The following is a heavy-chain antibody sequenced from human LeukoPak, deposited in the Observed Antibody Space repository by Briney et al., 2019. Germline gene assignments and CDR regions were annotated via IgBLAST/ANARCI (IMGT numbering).Heavy chain of an antibody. V-gene: IGHV1-2*02. CDR2: INPNSGGT. CDR3: ARSGNMRWRLMF. D-gene: IGHD2-21*02. CDR1: GGTFSSYA. J-gene: IGHJ4*02. Sequence: ASVKVSCKASGGTFSSYAISWVRQAPGQGLEWMGWINPNSGGTNYAQKFQGRVTMTRDTSISTAYMELSRLRSDDTAVYYCARSGNMRWRLMFWGQGTLVTVSS.